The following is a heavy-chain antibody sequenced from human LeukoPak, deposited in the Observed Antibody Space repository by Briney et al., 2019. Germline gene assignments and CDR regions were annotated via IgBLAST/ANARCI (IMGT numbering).Heavy chain of an antibody. CDR3: ARGALQWLATYYYYGMDV. CDR1: GFTFSSSA. V-gene: IGHV3-23*01. D-gene: IGHD6-19*01. Sequence: GGSLRLSCAASGFTFSSSAMSWVRQAPGKGLEWVAAISDTGRLSYCADSVNGRFTFSRDNSKNTLYLQMNSLRAEDTAVYYCARGALQWLATYYYYGMDVWGQGTTVTVSS. CDR2: ISDTGRLS. J-gene: IGHJ6*02.